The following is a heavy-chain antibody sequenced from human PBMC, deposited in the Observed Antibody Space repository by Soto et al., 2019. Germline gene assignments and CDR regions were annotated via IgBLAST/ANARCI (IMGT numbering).Heavy chain of an antibody. CDR3: ARDLLQMRTTRYQFDD. D-gene: IGHD3-9*01. V-gene: IGHV1-2*04. Sequence: ASVKVSCQASGYTFSAYYIHWVRQAPGQGLEWMGWSHPHPGGPNSAQRFQGWVTMTRETAITTAYRQRTSRKAADTARYDGARDLLQMRTTRYQFDDWGQGTLVPASS. CDR1: GYTFSAYY. J-gene: IGHJ4*02. CDR2: SHPHPGGP.